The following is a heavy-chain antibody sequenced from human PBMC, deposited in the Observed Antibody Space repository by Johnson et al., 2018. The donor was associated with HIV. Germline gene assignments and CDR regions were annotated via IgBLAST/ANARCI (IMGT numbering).Heavy chain of an antibody. CDR2: IYSGGST. CDR1: GFTVSSDY. J-gene: IGHJ3*02. D-gene: IGHD3-9*01. V-gene: IGHV3-66*01. Sequence: MLLVESGGGLVQPGGSLRLSCAASGFTVSSDYMTWVRQAPGKGLEWVSIIYSGGSTYYTRSVKGRFTISRDNSKNMLFLQMNSLRAEDTAVYYCARGYILTGYSGAFDMWGQGTMVTVSS. CDR3: ARGYILTGYSGAFDM.